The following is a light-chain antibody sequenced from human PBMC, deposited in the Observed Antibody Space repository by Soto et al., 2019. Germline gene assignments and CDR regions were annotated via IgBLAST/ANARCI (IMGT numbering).Light chain of an antibody. CDR1: SSNVGSNY. Sequence: QSVLTQPPSASGTPGQRVTISCSGSSSNVGSNYVYWYRQLPGTAPNVLIYRNDERPSGVPDRFSGSKSGSSASLAISGLRSEDEDDYYCSAWDDSLSGPVFGRGTQLTVL. J-gene: IGLJ3*02. CDR3: SAWDDSLSGPV. V-gene: IGLV1-47*01. CDR2: RND.